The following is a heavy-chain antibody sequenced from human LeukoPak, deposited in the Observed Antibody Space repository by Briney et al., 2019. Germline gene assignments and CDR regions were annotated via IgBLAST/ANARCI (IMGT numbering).Heavy chain of an antibody. CDR2: IKQGGSEK. J-gene: IGHJ4*02. CDR3: ARVGGRYSPLGY. Sequence: GGSLRLSCAASGFTFSSYWMSWVRQAPGKGLEWVANIKQGGSEKYYVDSVKGRFTISRDNDKNSLFLQMTSLRAEDTAVYYCARVGGRYSPLGYWGQGTLVTVSS. CDR1: GFTFSSYW. D-gene: IGHD3-16*02. V-gene: IGHV3-7*01.